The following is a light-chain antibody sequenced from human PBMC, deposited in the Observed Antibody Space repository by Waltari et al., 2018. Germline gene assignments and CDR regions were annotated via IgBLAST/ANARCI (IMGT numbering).Light chain of an antibody. CDR3: QQYDNWPPLT. Sequence: EIVMTQSPDTLSVSPGERATLSCRASQSFRSNYLAWYQQKPGQAPRLLIYGVSTRATGIPARFSGSGFGTEFTLTISSVQAEDFAVYYCQQYDNWPPLTFGQGTRLEIK. CDR1: QSFRSN. CDR2: GVS. V-gene: IGKV3-15*01. J-gene: IGKJ5*01.